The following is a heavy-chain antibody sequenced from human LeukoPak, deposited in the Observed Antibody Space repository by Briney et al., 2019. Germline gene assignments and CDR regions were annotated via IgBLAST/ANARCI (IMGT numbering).Heavy chain of an antibody. CDR2: MYYSGIS. V-gene: IGHV4-59*12. CDR1: GGSISTYY. CDR3: ASALAGTRDVFDI. J-gene: IGHJ3*02. Sequence: SETLSLTCSISGGSISTYYWNWIRHSPGKGLEWIAYMYYSGISKYNPSLESRATMSVDTSKNHFSLRLSSVTAADTAVYYCASALAGTRDVFDIWDQGTLVTVSS. D-gene: IGHD6-19*01.